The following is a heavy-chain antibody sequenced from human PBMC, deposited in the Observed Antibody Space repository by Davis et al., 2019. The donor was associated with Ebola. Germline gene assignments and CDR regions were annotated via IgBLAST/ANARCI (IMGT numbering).Heavy chain of an antibody. Sequence: ASVKVSCKASGYTFTSYGISWVRQAPGQGLEWMGWISAYNGNTNYAQKLQGRVTMTTDTSASTAYMELSSLRSEDTAVYYCARVRYVSGFDPWGQGTLVTVSS. D-gene: IGHD3-10*01. V-gene: IGHV1-18*01. CDR2: ISAYNGNT. CDR3: ARVRYVSGFDP. J-gene: IGHJ5*02. CDR1: GYTFTSYG.